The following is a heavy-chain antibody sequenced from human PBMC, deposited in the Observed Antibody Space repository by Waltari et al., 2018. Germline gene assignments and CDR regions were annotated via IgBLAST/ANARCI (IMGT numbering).Heavy chain of an antibody. Sequence: QVQLQQWGAGLLKPSETLSLTCAVYGGSFSGSYCSWIRQPPGKGLEWIGEINHSGSTNYNPSLKSRVTISVDTSKNQFTLKLSSVTAADTAVYYCARTMVRGVIIRGGWFDPWGQGTLVTVSS. D-gene: IGHD3-10*01. J-gene: IGHJ5*02. V-gene: IGHV4-34*01. CDR1: GGSFSGSY. CDR2: INHSGST. CDR3: ARTMVRGVIIRGGWFDP.